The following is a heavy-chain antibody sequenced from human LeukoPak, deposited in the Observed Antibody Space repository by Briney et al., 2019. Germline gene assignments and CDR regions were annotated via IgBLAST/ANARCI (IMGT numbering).Heavy chain of an antibody. Sequence: PGGSLRLSCAASGFTVSSNYMSWVRQAPGKGLEWVSVIYSGGSTYYADSVKGRFTISRDHAKNTVYLQMNSLRDEDTAVYYCEGGATGLPEYWGQGSLVTVSS. CDR3: EGGATGLPEY. CDR1: GFTVSSNY. V-gene: IGHV3-53*01. D-gene: IGHD1-26*01. CDR2: IYSGGST. J-gene: IGHJ4*02.